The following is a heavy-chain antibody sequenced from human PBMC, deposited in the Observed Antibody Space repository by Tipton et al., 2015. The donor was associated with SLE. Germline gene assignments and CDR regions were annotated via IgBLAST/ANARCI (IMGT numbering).Heavy chain of an antibody. V-gene: IGHV4-59*01. J-gene: IGHJ6*03. CDR1: GDSISSYY. CDR2: IYYSGST. CDR3: ARARGYSYGYGPYYYYMDV. Sequence: TLSLTCTVSGDSISSYYWSWIRQPPGKGLEWIGYIYYSGSTNYNPSLKSRVTISVDTSKNQFSLKLSSVTAADTAVYYCARARGYSYGYGPYYYYMDVWGKGTTVTVSS. D-gene: IGHD5-18*01.